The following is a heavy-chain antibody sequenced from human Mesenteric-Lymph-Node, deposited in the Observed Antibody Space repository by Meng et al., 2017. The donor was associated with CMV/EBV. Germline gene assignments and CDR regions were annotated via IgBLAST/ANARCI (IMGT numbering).Heavy chain of an antibody. V-gene: IGHV4-34*01. D-gene: IGHD6-13*01. Sequence: VSGDSLSGYYWSWVRQSPGKGLEWIGEINHSGSTNYNPSLKSRVTMSVDTSKNHFSLKVTSVTAADTAVYYCARGRSTSWPGNWFDPWGQGSLVTVSS. CDR1: GDSLSGYY. CDR2: INHSGST. CDR3: ARGRSTSWPGNWFDP. J-gene: IGHJ5*02.